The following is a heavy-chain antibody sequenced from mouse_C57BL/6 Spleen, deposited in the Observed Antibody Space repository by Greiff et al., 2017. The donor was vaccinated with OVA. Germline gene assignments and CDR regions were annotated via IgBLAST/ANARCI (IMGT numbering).Heavy chain of an antibody. CDR1: GYTFTSYW. CDR2: IDPSDSYT. V-gene: IGHV1-50*01. CDR3: ARSPYEDYAMDY. J-gene: IGHJ4*01. D-gene: IGHD1-1*01. Sequence: QVQLQQPGAELVKPGASVKLSCKASGYTFTSYWMQWVKQRPGQGLEWIGEIDPSDSYTNYNQKFKGKATLTVDTSSSTAYMQLSSLTSEDSAVYYCARSPYEDYAMDYWGQGTSVTVSS.